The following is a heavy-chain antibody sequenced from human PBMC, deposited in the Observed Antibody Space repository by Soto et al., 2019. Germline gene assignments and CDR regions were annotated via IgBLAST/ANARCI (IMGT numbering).Heavy chain of an antibody. CDR3: ARHLYSGESSGYYGY. Sequence: QLQLQESGPGLVKPSETLSLTCTVSDGSISRSTFYWGWIRQPPGKGLEWIGSVHYTGSTYYNPSLKSRVTMSVDWSKNHLSLKVSSVTAADTAVYYCARHLYSGESSGYYGYWGQGALVTVSS. J-gene: IGHJ4*02. CDR1: DGSISRSTFY. V-gene: IGHV4-39*01. CDR2: VHYTGST. D-gene: IGHD3-22*01.